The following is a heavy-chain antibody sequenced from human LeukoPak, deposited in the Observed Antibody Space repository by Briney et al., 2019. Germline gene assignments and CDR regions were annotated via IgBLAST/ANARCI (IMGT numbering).Heavy chain of an antibody. CDR2: LYYRGST. CDR1: GGSISSGSYY. Sequence: SETLSLTCTVSGGSISSGSYYWDWIRQPPGKGLEWIGSLYYRGSTYHNPALKSRVTISVDTSKNQFSLKLSSATAADTAVYYCARQGYYGSGYIDYWGQGTLVTVSS. D-gene: IGHD3-10*01. V-gene: IGHV4-39*01. J-gene: IGHJ4*02. CDR3: ARQGYYGSGYIDY.